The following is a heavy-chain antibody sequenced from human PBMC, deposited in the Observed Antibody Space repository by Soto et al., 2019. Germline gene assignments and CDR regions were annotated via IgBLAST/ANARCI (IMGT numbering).Heavy chain of an antibody. CDR2: IDPSDSYT. D-gene: IGHD6-19*01. J-gene: IGHJ4*02. CDR1: GYSFTSYW. CDR3: ARHARQWPGRGGYSFDY. V-gene: IGHV5-10-1*01. Sequence: GESLKISCKGSGYSFTSYWISWVRQIPGKGLDRKGRIDPSDSYTNYSPCFQGHVTISADKSTRTAYLQWYCLKASDTAMYYHARHARQWPGRGGYSFDYCDQRTLGTVAS.